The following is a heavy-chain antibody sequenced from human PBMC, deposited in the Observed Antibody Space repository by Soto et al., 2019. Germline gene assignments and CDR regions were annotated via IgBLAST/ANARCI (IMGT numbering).Heavy chain of an antibody. J-gene: IGHJ4*02. D-gene: IGHD6-13*01. CDR3: ARGSSYGRSSWPDY. Sequence: QIQMVQSGAEVKKPGTSVKVTCKTSGYTFSSYGVTWVRQAPGQGLEWIGWTSGYNTHTNYAPKLHDRVIMTTDLPTGTASMELRSLRSDDTAIYYCARGSSYGRSSWPDYWGQGTLVFVSS. CDR2: TSGYNTHT. V-gene: IGHV1-18*01. CDR1: GYTFSSYG.